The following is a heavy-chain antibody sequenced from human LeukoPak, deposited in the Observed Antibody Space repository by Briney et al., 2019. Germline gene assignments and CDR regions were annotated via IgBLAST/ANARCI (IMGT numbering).Heavy chain of an antibody. CDR1: GGSISSYY. Sequence: SETLSLTCTVSGGSISSYYWSWIRQPAGKGLEWIGRIYTSGSTNYNPSLKSRVTMSVDTSKNQFSLTLKSVTATDTAVYYCARVKASSTSWTFDQWGQGALVTVSS. V-gene: IGHV4-4*07. J-gene: IGHJ4*02. D-gene: IGHD2-2*01. CDR2: IYTSGST. CDR3: ARVKASSTSWTFDQ.